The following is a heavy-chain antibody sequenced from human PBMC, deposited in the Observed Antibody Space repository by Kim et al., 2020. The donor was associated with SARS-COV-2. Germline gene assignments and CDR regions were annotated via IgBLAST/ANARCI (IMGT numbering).Heavy chain of an antibody. J-gene: IGHJ4*02. CDR3: ARSRNEPGLFDY. V-gene: IGHV3-53*01. D-gene: IGHD1-1*01. Sequence: YYADSVKGRFTISRDNSKNTLYLQMNSLRAEDTAVYYCARSRNEPGLFDYWGQGTLVTVSS.